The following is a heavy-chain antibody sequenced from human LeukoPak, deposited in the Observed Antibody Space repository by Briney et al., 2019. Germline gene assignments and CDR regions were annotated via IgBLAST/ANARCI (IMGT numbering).Heavy chain of an antibody. V-gene: IGHV1-69*05. CDR1: GDTFINYA. J-gene: IGHJ6*03. D-gene: IGHD1/OR15-1a*01. CDR2: IIPIFGTT. CDR3: ARSRTQYYYYYMDV. Sequence: SVKVSCKASGDTFINYALSWVRQAPGQGLEWMGGIIPIFGTTNYAQKFQGRVTITTDESTSTAYMELSSLRSEDTAVYFCARSRTQYYYYYMDVWGKGATVTVSS.